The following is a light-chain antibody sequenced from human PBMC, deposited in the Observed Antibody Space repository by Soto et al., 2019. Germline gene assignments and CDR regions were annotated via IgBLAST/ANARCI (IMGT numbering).Light chain of an antibody. V-gene: IGLV2-14*03. CDR1: SSDVGGFNY. J-gene: IGLJ1*01. CDR2: DVT. CDR3: TSYTSSSTYV. Sequence: QSALTQPASVSGSPGQSITISCTGNSSDVGGFNYVSLYQQHPGKAHKLMIYDVTNRPSGVSYRFSGSKSGNTASLTISGLQAEDEADDSCTSYTSSSTYVFGTGTKLTVL.